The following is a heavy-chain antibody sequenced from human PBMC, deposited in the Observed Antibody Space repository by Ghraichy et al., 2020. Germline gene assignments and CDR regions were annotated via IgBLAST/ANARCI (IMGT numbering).Heavy chain of an antibody. CDR1: GGSFSGYY. CDR3: ASRSDYYDSSGYYAGMLGY. J-gene: IGHJ4*02. Sequence: SETLSLTCAVCGGSFSGYYWSWIRQPPGKGLEWIGEINHSGNSNYNPSLKSRVSISVDTSKNQFSLKLSSVTAADTAVYYCASRSDYYDSSGYYAGMLGYWGQGTLVTVSS. V-gene: IGHV4-34*01. D-gene: IGHD3-22*01. CDR2: INHSGNS.